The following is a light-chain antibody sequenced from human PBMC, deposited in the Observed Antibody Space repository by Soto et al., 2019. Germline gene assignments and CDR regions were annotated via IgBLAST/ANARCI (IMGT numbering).Light chain of an antibody. CDR1: QSISSF. CDR3: QQSYSTPPT. Sequence: DLPMTQSPSSLSASVGDRVTITCRASQSISSFLNWYQQKPGKAPKLLIYAASSLQSGVPSRFSGSASGTDFTLTISSLQPEDFATYYCQQSYSTPPTFGQGTKVEIK. CDR2: AAS. V-gene: IGKV1-39*01. J-gene: IGKJ1*01.